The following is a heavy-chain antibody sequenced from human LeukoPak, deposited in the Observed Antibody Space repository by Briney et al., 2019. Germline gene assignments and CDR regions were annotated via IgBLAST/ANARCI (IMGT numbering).Heavy chain of an antibody. J-gene: IGHJ4*02. CDR3: ATGYDSSGYYYGGPYYFDY. D-gene: IGHD3-22*01. CDR1: GGSISSYY. CDR2: IYYSGST. Sequence: ASETLSLTCTVSGGSISSYYWSWIRQPPGKGLEWIGYIYYSGSTNYNPSLKSRVTISVDTSKNQFSLKLSSVTAADTAVYYCATGYDSSGYYYGGPYYFDYWGQGTLVTVSS. V-gene: IGHV4-59*08.